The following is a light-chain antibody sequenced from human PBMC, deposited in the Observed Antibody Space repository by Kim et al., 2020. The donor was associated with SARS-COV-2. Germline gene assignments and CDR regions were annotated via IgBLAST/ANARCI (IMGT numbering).Light chain of an antibody. CDR1: QDISNF. V-gene: IGKV1-17*03. Sequence: DIQMTQSPSAMSASVGDRVTITCRASQDISNFLAWFQQKPGKVPKRLIYAASSLQIGVPSRFSGSGSGTEYSLTISSLQPEDFATYYCLQHKSYPYTLGQGTKLEIK. CDR3: LQHKSYPYT. CDR2: AAS. J-gene: IGKJ2*01.